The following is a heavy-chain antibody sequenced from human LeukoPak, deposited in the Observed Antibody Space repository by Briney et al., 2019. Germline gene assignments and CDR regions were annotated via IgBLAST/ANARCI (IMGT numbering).Heavy chain of an antibody. J-gene: IGHJ5*02. CDR2: ISYDGSNK. CDR3: ARAFRIVVGWFDP. CDR1: GFTFSSYA. V-gene: IGHV3-30-3*01. Sequence: GRSLRLSCAASGFTFSSYAMHWVRQAPGKGLEGVAVISYDGSNKYYADSVKGRFTISRDNSKNTLYLQMNSLRAEDTAVYYCARAFRIVVGWFDPWGQGTLVTVSS. D-gene: IGHD2-21*01.